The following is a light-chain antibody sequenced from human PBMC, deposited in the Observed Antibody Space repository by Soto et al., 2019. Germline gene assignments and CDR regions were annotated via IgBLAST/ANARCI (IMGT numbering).Light chain of an antibody. CDR3: LQALQTPWT. Sequence: DIVMTQSPLSLPVTPGEPASISCRSSQSLLHSKGYNYLDWYLQKPGQSPQLLIYLGSNRASGVPDRFSGGGSGTACTLYISRVEADEVGVSDCLQALQTPWTVGQGNKVEI. CDR2: LGS. CDR1: QSLLHSKGYNY. V-gene: IGKV2-28*01. J-gene: IGKJ1*01.